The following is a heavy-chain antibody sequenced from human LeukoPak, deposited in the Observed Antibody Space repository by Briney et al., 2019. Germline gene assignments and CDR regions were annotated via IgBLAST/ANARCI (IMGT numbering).Heavy chain of an antibody. V-gene: IGHV1-2*02. CDR2: INPNSGCT. CDR1: GYTYTGYY. D-gene: IGHD5-18*01. CDR3: AREHTAMAN. J-gene: IGHJ4*02. Sequence: GASVKVSCKASGYTYTGYYMHWVRQAPGKGFEWIGWINPNSGCTNYAQKFQGSVTMTRDTSISTAYMELSRLRSDDTAVYYCAREHTAMANWGQGTLVTVSS.